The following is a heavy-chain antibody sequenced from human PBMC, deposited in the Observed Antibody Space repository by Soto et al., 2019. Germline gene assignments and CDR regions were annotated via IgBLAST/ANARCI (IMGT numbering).Heavy chain of an antibody. Sequence: PGGSLRLSCAASGFTFSSYAMSWVRQAPGKGLEWVSVISGSGGSTYYADSVKGRFTISRDNSKNTLYLQMNSLRAEDTAVYYCARTYYYGSGSYTYYFDYWGQGTLVTVSS. J-gene: IGHJ4*02. CDR1: GFTFSSYA. V-gene: IGHV3-23*01. CDR3: ARTYYYGSGSYTYYFDY. CDR2: ISGSGGST. D-gene: IGHD3-10*01.